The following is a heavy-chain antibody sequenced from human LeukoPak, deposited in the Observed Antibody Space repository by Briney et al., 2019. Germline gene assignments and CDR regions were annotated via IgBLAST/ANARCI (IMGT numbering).Heavy chain of an antibody. CDR3: ATLRSDSSGWYYFDY. CDR2: IWYDGSNK. V-gene: IGHV3-30*02. J-gene: IGHJ4*02. D-gene: IGHD6-19*01. Sequence: GGSLRLSCAASGFTFRNYGMHWVRQAPGKGLEWVALIWYDGSNKYYADSVKGRFTISRDNSKNMLYLQMNSLGTEDTAVYYCATLRSDSSGWYYFDYWGQGTLVTVSS. CDR1: GFTFRNYG.